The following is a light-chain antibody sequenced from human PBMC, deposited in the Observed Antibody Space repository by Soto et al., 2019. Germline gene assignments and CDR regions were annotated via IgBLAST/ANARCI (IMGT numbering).Light chain of an antibody. CDR2: DVS. CDR3: YSYAGSYTYV. J-gene: IGLJ1*01. Sequence: QSVLTQPRSVSGSPGQSVTISCTGTSSDVGGYNYVSWYQQHPGKAPKLMIYDVSKRPSGVPDRFSGSKSDNTASLTISGLHAQYVSIYYSYSYAGSYTYVFGSGTKVTVL. V-gene: IGLV2-11*01. CDR1: SSDVGGYNY.